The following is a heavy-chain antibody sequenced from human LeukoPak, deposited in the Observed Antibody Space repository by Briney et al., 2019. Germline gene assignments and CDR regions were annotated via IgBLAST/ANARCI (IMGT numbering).Heavy chain of an antibody. V-gene: IGHV4-39*06. CDR3: ARGYCSGGSCYYFDY. CDR1: AASISSSSHH. Sequence: SETLSLTCTISAASISSSSHHWGWIRQSPGKGLEWIGSIYYGQTIYYNPSLNSRVTISVVTSKDQFTLQLSSVTAADTAVYYCARGYCSGGSCYYFDYWGQGTLVTVSS. J-gene: IGHJ4*02. CDR2: IYYGQTI. D-gene: IGHD2-15*01.